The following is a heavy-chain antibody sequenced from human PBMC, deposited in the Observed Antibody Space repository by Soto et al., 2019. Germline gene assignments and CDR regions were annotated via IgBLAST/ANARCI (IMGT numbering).Heavy chain of an antibody. CDR3: ASRTYYDSGSYGY. Sequence: SETLSLSCAVSGAYMRNDYYYWSWVRQKPGKDLEWIGHMHHSGRTHYNPSLKSRVTISVDTSKNQFSLKLSSVTAADTAVYYCASRTYYDSGSYGYWGQGTLVTVPS. V-gene: IGHV4-31*11. J-gene: IGHJ4*02. D-gene: IGHD3-10*01. CDR1: GAYMRNDYYY. CDR2: MHHSGRT.